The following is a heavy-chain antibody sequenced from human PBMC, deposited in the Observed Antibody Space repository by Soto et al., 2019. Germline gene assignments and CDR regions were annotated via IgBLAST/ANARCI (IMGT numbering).Heavy chain of an antibody. CDR2: ISSDGNT. J-gene: IGHJ4*02. D-gene: IGHD3-3*01. Sequence: EVQLVESGGGLVQPGWSLKLSCEASGFTVSNLFMTWVRQAPGKGLEWVSVISSDGNTYDADDVKGRFTISRDNYKNTLYLELNSLRAGDTAVYYCARDTFGGGYHFCHGGQGTRVSGSS. V-gene: IGHV3-66*01. CDR1: GFTVSNLF. CDR3: ARDTFGGGYHFCH.